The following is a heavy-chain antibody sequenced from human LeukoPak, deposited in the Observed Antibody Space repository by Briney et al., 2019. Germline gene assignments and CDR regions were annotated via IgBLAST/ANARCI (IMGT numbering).Heavy chain of an antibody. CDR1: GPTFPIYA. Sequence: PGGSDTPFRAPSGPTFPIYATRSASLPPRKGLGWELAVSGRGGSTYYTASVKGRCTISRDNSKNTLYLQMNSLRAEDTAVYCCAILKLSVRQLRWGEGTLVTVSS. CDR2: VSGRGGST. D-gene: IGHD6-13*01. CDR3: AILKLSVRQLR. J-gene: IGHJ4*02. V-gene: IGHV3-23*01.